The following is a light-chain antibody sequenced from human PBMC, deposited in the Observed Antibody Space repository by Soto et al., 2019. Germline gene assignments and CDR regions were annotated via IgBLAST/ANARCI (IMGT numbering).Light chain of an antibody. CDR1: SSDVGGYNY. V-gene: IGLV2-14*01. CDR2: EVS. Sequence: QSALTQPASVSGSPGQSITISCTGTSSDVGGYNYVSWYQQHPVKAPKLMIYEVSNRPSGVSNRFSGSKSGNTASLTISGLQAEDEADYYCSSSTSGSTWVFGGGTKVTVL. CDR3: SSSTSGSTWV. J-gene: IGLJ3*02.